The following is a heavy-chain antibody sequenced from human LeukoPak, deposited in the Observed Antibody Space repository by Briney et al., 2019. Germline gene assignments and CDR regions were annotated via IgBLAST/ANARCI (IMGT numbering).Heavy chain of an antibody. D-gene: IGHD1-7*01. J-gene: IGHJ6*02. V-gene: IGHV4-34*01. CDR3: ARGQGFGTSALYYYYYGMDV. Sequence: PSETLSLTCAVYGGSFSGYYWSWIRQPPGKGLEWIGEINHSGSTNYNPSLKSRVTISVDTSKNQFSLKLSSVTAADTAVYYCARGQGFGTSALYYYYYGMDVWGQGTTVTVSS. CDR2: INHSGST. CDR1: GGSFSGYY.